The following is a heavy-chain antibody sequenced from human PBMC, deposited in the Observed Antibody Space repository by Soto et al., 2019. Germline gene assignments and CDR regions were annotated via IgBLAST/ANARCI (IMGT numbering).Heavy chain of an antibody. J-gene: IGHJ5*02. CDR2: SNHSGST. D-gene: IGHD5-18*01. CDR3: ARGSGYSYGSNWFDP. CDR1: GGSFSGYY. Sequence: QVQLQQWGAGLLKPSETLSLTCAVYGGSFSGYYWSWIRQPPGKGLEWIGESNHSGSTNYNPYLKSRVTISVDTSKNQFSLKLSSVTAADTAVYYCARGSGYSYGSNWFDPWGQGTLVTVSS. V-gene: IGHV4-34*01.